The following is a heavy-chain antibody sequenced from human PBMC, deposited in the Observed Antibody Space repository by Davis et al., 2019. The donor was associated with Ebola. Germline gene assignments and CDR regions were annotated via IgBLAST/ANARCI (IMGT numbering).Heavy chain of an antibody. CDR2: IYYSGST. V-gene: IGHV4-59*01. CDR3: ARASHGDYDRDYYYYYYMDV. J-gene: IGHJ6*03. D-gene: IGHD4-17*01. Sequence: PSETLSLTCTVSGGSISSYYWSWIRQPPGKGLEWIGYIYYSGSTNYNPSLKSRVTISVDTSKNQFSLKLSSVTAADTAVYYCARASHGDYDRDYYYYYYMDVWGKGTTVTVSS. CDR1: GGSISSYY.